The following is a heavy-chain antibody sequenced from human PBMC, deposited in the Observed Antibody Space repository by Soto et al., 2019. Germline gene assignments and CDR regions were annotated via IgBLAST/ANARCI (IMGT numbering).Heavy chain of an antibody. D-gene: IGHD4-17*01. CDR3: AHAGDYDLLTFDH. Sequence: QITLKESGPTLVRPAQALTLTSGFSGFSLSSYGMGVAWIRQPPGKALEWLALIYWDDDKRYTPSLKDRLAISKDTSSNQVVLTITNMDPGDTATYFCAHAGDYDLLTFDHWGPGTLVTVSS. J-gene: IGHJ4*02. V-gene: IGHV2-5*02. CDR2: IYWDDDK. CDR1: GFSLSSYGMG.